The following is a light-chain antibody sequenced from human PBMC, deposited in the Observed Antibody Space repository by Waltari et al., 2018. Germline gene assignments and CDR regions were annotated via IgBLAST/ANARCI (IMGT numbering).Light chain of an antibody. V-gene: IGLV3-25*03. CDR2: KDT. CDR3: LSDDIGGTFWV. J-gene: IGLJ3*02. Sequence: SYGLTQPPSVSVSLGQMARIPCSGAALAKKYVYWFQQRPGQAPIQVMSKDTERPSGIPARFSGCTAGTTVTLTISGFQAEDEADYYCLSDDIGGTFWVFGGGTKLTLL. CDR1: ALAKKY.